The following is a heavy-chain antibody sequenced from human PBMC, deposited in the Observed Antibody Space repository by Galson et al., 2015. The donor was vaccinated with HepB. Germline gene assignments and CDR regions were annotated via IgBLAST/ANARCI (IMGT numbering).Heavy chain of an antibody. CDR3: ARRGGSYYVENYYYYMDV. Sequence: QSGAEVKKPGESLRISCKGSGYSFTSYWISWVRQMPGKGLEWMGRIDPSDSYTNYSPSFQGHVTISADKSISTAHLQWSSLKASDTAMYYCARRGGSYYVENYYYYMDVWGKGTTVTVSS. CDR2: IDPSDSYT. V-gene: IGHV5-10-1*01. CDR1: GYSFTSYW. D-gene: IGHD1-26*01. J-gene: IGHJ6*03.